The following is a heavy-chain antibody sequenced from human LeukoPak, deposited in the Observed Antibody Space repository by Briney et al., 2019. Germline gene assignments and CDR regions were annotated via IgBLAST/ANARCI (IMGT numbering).Heavy chain of an antibody. D-gene: IGHD1-26*01. CDR2: ISGSGGST. Sequence: GGSLRLSCAASGFTFNRYAMSWVRQAPGKGLEWVSAISGSGGSTYYADSVEGRFTISRDNSKNTLYLQMKSLRAEDTAVYYCAKGIESSGSYYTGFDYWGQGTLVTVSS. J-gene: IGHJ4*02. CDR3: AKGIESSGSYYTGFDY. V-gene: IGHV3-23*01. CDR1: GFTFNRYA.